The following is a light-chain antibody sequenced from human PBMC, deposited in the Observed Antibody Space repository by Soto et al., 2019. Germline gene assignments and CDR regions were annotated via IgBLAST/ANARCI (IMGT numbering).Light chain of an antibody. V-gene: IGKV3-11*01. CDR2: GAS. J-gene: IGKJ5*01. Sequence: EIVLTQSPATLSLSPGERATLSCRASQSVSSNLAWYQQKPGQAPRLLIYGASTRATGIPARFSGSGSGTDFTLTISSLEPEDFAVYYCQQRSNWPPITFGQGTRLENK. CDR3: QQRSNWPPIT. CDR1: QSVSSN.